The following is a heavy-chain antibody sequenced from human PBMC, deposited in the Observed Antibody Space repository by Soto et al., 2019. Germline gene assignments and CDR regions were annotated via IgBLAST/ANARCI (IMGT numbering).Heavy chain of an antibody. CDR3: ARDHTYLGYCSGGSCRNWFDP. CDR2: ISAYNGNT. Sequence: RASVKVSCKASGYTFTSYGISWVRQAPGQGLEWMGWISAYNGNTNYAQKLQGRVTMTTDTSTSTAYMELRSLRSDDTAVYYCARDHTYLGYCSGGSCRNWFDPWGQGTLVTVSS. CDR1: GYTFTSYG. V-gene: IGHV1-18*01. D-gene: IGHD2-15*01. J-gene: IGHJ5*02.